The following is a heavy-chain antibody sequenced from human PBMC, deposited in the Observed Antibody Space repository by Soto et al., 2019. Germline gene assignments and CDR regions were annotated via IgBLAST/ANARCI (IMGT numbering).Heavy chain of an antibody. V-gene: IGHV3-23*01. CDR1: GFTFSSYA. D-gene: IGHD2-15*01. Sequence: EVQLLESGGGLVQPGGSLRLSCAASGFTFSSYAMSWVRQAPGKGLEWVSAISGSGGSTYYADSVKGRFTISRDNSKNTLYLQMNSLRAEDTAVYYCAKLRYCSGGSCYSGSWFDPWGQGTLVTVSS. CDR3: AKLRYCSGGSCYSGSWFDP. J-gene: IGHJ5*02. CDR2: ISGSGGST.